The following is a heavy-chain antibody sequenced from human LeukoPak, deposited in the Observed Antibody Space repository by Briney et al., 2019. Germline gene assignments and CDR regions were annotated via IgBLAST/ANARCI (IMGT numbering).Heavy chain of an antibody. V-gene: IGHV4-59*08. J-gene: IGHJ4*02. D-gene: IGHD3-10*01. Sequence: SETLSLTCTVSGGSISSYYWSWIRQPPGKGLEWIGYIYYSGSTNYNPSLKSRVTISLDTSTNQFFFMLRSMTAADTAVYYCLITMVRGVPYYFDYWGQGTLVTVSS. CDR1: GGSISSYY. CDR2: IYYSGST. CDR3: LITMVRGVPYYFDY.